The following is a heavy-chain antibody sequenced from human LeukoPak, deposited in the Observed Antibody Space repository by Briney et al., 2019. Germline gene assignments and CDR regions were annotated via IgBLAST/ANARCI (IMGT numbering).Heavy chain of an antibody. CDR3: ASEGYCTNGVCQGEFDY. V-gene: IGHV1-2*02. Sequence: GASVKVSCKASGYTFTGYYMHWVRQAPGQGLEWMGWINPNSGGTNYAQKFQGRVTMTRDTSISTAYMELSRLRSDDTAVYYYASEGYCTNGVCQGEFDYWGQGTLVTVSS. CDR2: INPNSGGT. J-gene: IGHJ4*02. CDR1: GYTFTGYY. D-gene: IGHD2-8*01.